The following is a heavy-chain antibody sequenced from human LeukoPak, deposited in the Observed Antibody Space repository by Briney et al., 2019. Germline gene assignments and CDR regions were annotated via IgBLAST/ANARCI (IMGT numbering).Heavy chain of an antibody. CDR3: VRDVGAVRGEVYFDY. V-gene: IGHV3-23*01. D-gene: IGHD3-10*01. J-gene: IGHJ4*02. CDR1: GFTFSSYA. CDR2: TSGSGGST. Sequence: GGSLRLSCAASGFTFSSYAMSWVRQAPGKGLEWVSTTSGSGGSTYYADSVKGRFTISRDNSKNTLYLQMNSLRAEDTAMYFCVRDVGAVRGEVYFDYWGQGTLVTVSS.